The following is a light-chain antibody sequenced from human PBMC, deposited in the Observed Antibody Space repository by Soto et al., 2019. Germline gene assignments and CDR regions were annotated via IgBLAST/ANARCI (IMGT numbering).Light chain of an antibody. Sequence: EIVLTQSPATLSLSPGERATLSCRASQSVSSYLAWYQQKPGQAPRLLIYDASNRATGIPARFSGGGSGTDFTLTISSLEPEDFAVYYCQQRFNWPRFAFGQGTKREIK. J-gene: IGKJ2*01. CDR3: QQRFNWPRFA. V-gene: IGKV3-11*01. CDR1: QSVSSY. CDR2: DAS.